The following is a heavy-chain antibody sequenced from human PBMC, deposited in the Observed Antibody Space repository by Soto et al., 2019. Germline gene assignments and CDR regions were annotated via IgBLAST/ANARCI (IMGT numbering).Heavy chain of an antibody. D-gene: IGHD3-10*01. CDR1: GFTFSSYA. CDR3: AKGGLLWFGELLCGFN. J-gene: IGHJ4*02. CDR2: ISGSGGST. Sequence: GGSLRLSCAASGFTFSSYAMSWVRQAPGKGLEWVSAISGSGGSTYYADSVKGRFTISRDNSKNTLYLQMNSLRAEDTAVYYCAKGGLLWFGELLCGFNWGRGTLVTVSS. V-gene: IGHV3-23*01.